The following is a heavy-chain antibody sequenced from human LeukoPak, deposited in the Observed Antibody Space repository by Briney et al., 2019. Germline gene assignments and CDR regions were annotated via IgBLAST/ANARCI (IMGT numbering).Heavy chain of an antibody. CDR2: ISAYNGNT. V-gene: IGHV1-18*01. CDR3: ARDPGYIVVVVAARRLGP. Sequence: ASVKVSCKASGYTFTSYGISWVRQAPGQGLEWMGWISAYNGNTNYAQKLQGRVTMTTDTSTSTAYMELRSLRSDDTAVYYCARDPGYIVVVVAARRLGPWGQGTLVTVSS. J-gene: IGHJ5*02. D-gene: IGHD2-15*01. CDR1: GYTFTSYG.